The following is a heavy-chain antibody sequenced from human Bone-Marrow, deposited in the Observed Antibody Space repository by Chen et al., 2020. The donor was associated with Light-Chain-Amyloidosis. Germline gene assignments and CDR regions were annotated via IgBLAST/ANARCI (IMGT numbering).Heavy chain of an antibody. D-gene: IGHD1-26*01. CDR1: GFTFNSYW. CDR3: PRDINPAYNGMYYDDFDV. V-gene: IGHV3-7*03. CDR2: MNRDGSQS. Sequence: EMQLAESGGGLVQPGGSLRLSCAASGFTFNSYWMTWVRQVPGKGPEWVANMNRDGSQSYYVDSVQGRFINSRDNAKNSMFLQMNNVKAEDTAVYYCPRDINPAYNGMYYDDFDVWGHGTMVTVSS. J-gene: IGHJ3*01.